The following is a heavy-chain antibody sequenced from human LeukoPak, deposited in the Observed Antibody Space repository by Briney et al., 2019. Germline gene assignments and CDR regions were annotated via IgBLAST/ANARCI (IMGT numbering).Heavy chain of an antibody. Sequence: PSETLSLTCTVSGSSMSSDYWSWIRQPPGKGLEWIGYISYSGSTNNNPSLKSRVTISVDTSKNQFSLKLSSVTAADTAVYYCAKGGGWYYYWGQGTLVTVSS. CDR3: AKGGGWYYY. CDR2: ISYSGST. V-gene: IGHV4-59*01. D-gene: IGHD6-19*01. CDR1: GSSMSSDY. J-gene: IGHJ4*02.